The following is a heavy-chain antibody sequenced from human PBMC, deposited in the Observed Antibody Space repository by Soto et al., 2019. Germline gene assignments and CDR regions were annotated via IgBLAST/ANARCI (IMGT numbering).Heavy chain of an antibody. D-gene: IGHD6-19*01. V-gene: IGHV3-30*18. CDR1: GFTFSSYG. CDR3: AKDGDSSGFFTYYYYYGMDV. Sequence: GGSLRLSCAASGFTFSSYGMHWFRQAPGKGLEWVAVISYDGSNKYYADSVKGRFTISRDNSKNTLYLQMNSLRAEDTAVYYCAKDGDSSGFFTYYYYYGMDVWGQGTTVTVSS. J-gene: IGHJ6*02. CDR2: ISYDGSNK.